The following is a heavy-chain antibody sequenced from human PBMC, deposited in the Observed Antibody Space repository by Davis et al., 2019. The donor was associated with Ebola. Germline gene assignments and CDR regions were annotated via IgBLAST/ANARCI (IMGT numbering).Heavy chain of an antibody. J-gene: IGHJ4*02. CDR3: ARHVGGWRQLAGIDY. CDR1: GYSFTTYW. CDR2: IYPGVSDT. Sequence: GESLKISCKGSGYSFTTYWIGWVRQMPGKGLEWMGIIYPGVSDTRYSPSFQGQVTISADKSISTAYLQWSSLKASDTAIYYCARHVGGWRQLAGIDYWGQGTLVTVSS. V-gene: IGHV5-51*01. D-gene: IGHD5-24*01.